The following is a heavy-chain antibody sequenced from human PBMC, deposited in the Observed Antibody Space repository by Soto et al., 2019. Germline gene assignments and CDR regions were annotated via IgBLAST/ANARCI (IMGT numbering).Heavy chain of an antibody. CDR2: ICAYNGNT. D-gene: IGHD2-2*01. CDR3: ARDAIVVVPGDAFEI. Sequence: ASVKVSCKASGYTFTSYGISWVRQAPGQGLEWMGWICAYNGNTNYAQKLQGRVTMTTDTSTSTAYMELRSLRSDDTAVYYCARDAIVVVPGDAFEIWGQGTMVTVSS. J-gene: IGHJ3*02. CDR1: GYTFTSYG. V-gene: IGHV1-18*01.